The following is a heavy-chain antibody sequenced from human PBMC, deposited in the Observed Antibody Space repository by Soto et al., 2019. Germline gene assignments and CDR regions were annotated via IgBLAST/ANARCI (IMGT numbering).Heavy chain of an antibody. J-gene: IGHJ4*02. V-gene: IGHV4-4*02. CDR1: GDSISTNHW. D-gene: IGHD1-20*01. CDR3: VALSNHPFSPTLTSVPAADTAVYYCARSGGGEDY. CDR2: VYHSGST. Sequence: QVQLQESGPGLVKPSGTLSLTCAVSGDSISTNHWWTWVRQPPGKGLEWIGEVYHSGSTNYSPSRPPPGEGRECLWEVLHNWSTNYGPSLKGRVVISVALSNHPFSPTLTSVPAADTAVYYCARSGGGEDYGGQGTLVTVSS.